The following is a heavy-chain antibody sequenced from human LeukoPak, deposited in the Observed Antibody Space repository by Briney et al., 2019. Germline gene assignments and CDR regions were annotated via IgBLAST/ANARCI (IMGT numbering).Heavy chain of an antibody. CDR3: AKSTRITTPKEGFDY. D-gene: IGHD3-3*01. V-gene: IGHV3-23*01. J-gene: IGHJ4*02. CDR1: GFTFSSYA. Sequence: GGSLRLSCAASGFTFSSYAMSWVRQAPGKGLEWVSAISGSGGSTYYADSVKGRFTISRDNSKNTLYLQMNSLRVEDTAVYYCAKSTRITTPKEGFDYWGQGTLVTVSS. CDR2: ISGSGGST.